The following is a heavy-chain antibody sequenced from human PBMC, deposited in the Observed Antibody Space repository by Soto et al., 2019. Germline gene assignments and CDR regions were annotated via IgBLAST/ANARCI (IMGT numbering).Heavy chain of an antibody. CDR2: IWYDGSNK. J-gene: IGHJ4*02. CDR1: GFTFSSYG. Sequence: QVQLVESGGGVVQPGRSLRLSCAASGFTFSSYGMHGVRQAPGKGLEGGAVIWYDGSNKYYADSVKGRFTISRDNSKNTLYLQMNSLRAEDTAVYYCARGDQWLRNWGQGTLVTVSS. V-gene: IGHV3-33*01. CDR3: ARGDQWLRN. D-gene: IGHD5-12*01.